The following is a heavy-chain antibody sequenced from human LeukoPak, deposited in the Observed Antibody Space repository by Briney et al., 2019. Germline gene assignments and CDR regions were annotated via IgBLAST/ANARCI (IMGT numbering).Heavy chain of an antibody. CDR3: AKDGPFHGAGAFDI. CDR2: ISGSGGST. CDR1: GFTFSNYA. J-gene: IGHJ3*02. Sequence: GGSLRLSCAASGFTFSNYAMNWVRQAPGKGLEWVSGISGSGGSTYYADSVKGRFTISRDNSKNTLYLQMNSLRAEDTAVYYCAKDGPFHGAGAFDIWGQGTMVTVSS. V-gene: IGHV3-23*01.